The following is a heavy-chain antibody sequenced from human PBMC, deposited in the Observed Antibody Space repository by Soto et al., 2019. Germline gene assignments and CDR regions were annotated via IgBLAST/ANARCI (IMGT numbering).Heavy chain of an antibody. CDR2: ISSSSSYI. CDR1: GFTFSSYS. J-gene: IGHJ4*02. V-gene: IGHV3-21*01. Sequence: ESVGGLVKPGGSLRLSCAASGFTFSSYSMNWVRQAPGTGLEWVSSISSSSSYIYYADSVKGRFTISRDNAKNSLYLQMNSLRAEDTAVYYCAGDDYGDYFDYWGQGTLVTVSS. D-gene: IGHD4-17*01. CDR3: AGDDYGDYFDY.